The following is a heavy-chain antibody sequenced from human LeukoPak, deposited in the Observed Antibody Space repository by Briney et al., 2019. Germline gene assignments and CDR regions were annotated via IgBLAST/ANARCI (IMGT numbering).Heavy chain of an antibody. CDR3: ARDQGSGSYPYTFDY. CDR1: GFTFSSYD. CDR2: ISGSSSTI. D-gene: IGHD6-19*01. V-gene: IGHV3-48*03. Sequence: PGGSLRLSCAASGFTFSSYDMNWVRQAPGKGLEWVSYISGSSSTIFYAESVKGRFTISRDNARNSLYLQMNSLRAEDTAVYYCARDQGSGSYPYTFDYWGQGTLVTVSS. J-gene: IGHJ4*02.